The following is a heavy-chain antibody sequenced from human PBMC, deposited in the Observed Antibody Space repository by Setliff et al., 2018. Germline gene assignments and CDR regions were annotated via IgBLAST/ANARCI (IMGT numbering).Heavy chain of an antibody. J-gene: IGHJ2*01. CDR1: GYTFMSYD. Sequence: AASVKVSCKASGYTFMSYDIDWVRQATGQGLEWVGWMDPNSGNTAYGRKFQDRVTITRNTSISTAYMELSSLRSEDTAVYYCARGRASGGYFEVWYSDLWGRGTLVTAPQ. CDR3: ARGRASGGYFEVWYSDL. CDR2: MDPNSGNT. V-gene: IGHV1-8*03. D-gene: IGHD3-22*01.